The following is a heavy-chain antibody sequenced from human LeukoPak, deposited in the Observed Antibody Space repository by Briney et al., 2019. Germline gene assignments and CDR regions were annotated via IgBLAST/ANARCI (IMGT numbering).Heavy chain of an antibody. CDR1: GFTFSTYW. Sequence: GRSLRLSCAASGFTFSTYWMYWVRQAPGKGLVWVARINSDGSSPTYADSVKGRFTISRDNARSTLYLQMNSLRGEDTAVYYCASLFRELPWGQGTLVTVSS. CDR2: INSDGSSP. D-gene: IGHD3-10*02. CDR3: ASLFRELP. V-gene: IGHV3-74*01. J-gene: IGHJ4*02.